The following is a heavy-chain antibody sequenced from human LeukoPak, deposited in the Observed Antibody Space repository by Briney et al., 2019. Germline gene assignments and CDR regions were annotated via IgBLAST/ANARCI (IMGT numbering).Heavy chain of an antibody. CDR2: ISGSGGST. V-gene: IGHV3-23*01. Sequence: GSLRLSCAASGFTFSSYAMSWVRQAPGKGLEWVSAISGSGGSTYYADSVKGRFTISRDNSKNTLYLQMNSLRAEDTAVYYCAKAARGITIIVVVITLFDYWGQGTLVTVSS. J-gene: IGHJ4*02. D-gene: IGHD3-22*01. CDR1: GFTFSSYA. CDR3: AKAARGITIIVVVITLFDY.